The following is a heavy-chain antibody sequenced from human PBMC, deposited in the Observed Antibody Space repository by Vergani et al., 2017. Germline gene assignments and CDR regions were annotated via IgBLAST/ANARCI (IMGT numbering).Heavy chain of an antibody. CDR3: ARLVTSYWYFDL. J-gene: IGHJ2*01. Sequence: QVQLQESGPGLVKPSETLSLTCTVSGGSISSHYWSWIRQPPGKGLEWIGYIYYSGSTNYNPSLKSRVTISVDTSKNQFSLKLSSVTAADTAVYYCARLVTSYWYFDLWGRGTLVTVSS. V-gene: IGHV4-59*11. D-gene: IGHD3-9*01. CDR1: GGSISSHY. CDR2: IYYSGST.